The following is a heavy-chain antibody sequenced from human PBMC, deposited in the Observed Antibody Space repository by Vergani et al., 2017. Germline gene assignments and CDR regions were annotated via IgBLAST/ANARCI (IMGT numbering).Heavy chain of an antibody. D-gene: IGHD3-22*01. Sequence: QMQLQEAGPGLVEPSQTLSLTCNVSGTSVSSTEYYWNWIRQSPGKGLEWIGKIYDRETTRYDPSHNSRLTIAQDNAKNQFSLKLKSVTAADTAIYYCASLGYYPDTEVWAWGQGIHVTVSS. V-gene: IGHV4-30-4*01. J-gene: IGHJ5*02. CDR2: IYDRETT. CDR3: ASLGYYPDTEVWA. CDR1: GTSVSSTEYY.